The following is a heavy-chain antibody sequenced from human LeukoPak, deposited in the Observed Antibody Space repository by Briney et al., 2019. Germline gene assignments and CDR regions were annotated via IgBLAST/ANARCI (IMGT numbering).Heavy chain of an antibody. CDR3: ARAPSIVDY. V-gene: IGHV3-48*01. Sequence: GGSLRLSCAASGFTFSSYSMNWVRQAPGKGLEWVSYISSSSSTIYYADSVKGRFTISRDNAKSSLYLQMNSLRAEDTAVYYCARAPSIVDYWGQGTLVTVSS. D-gene: IGHD3-16*02. J-gene: IGHJ4*02. CDR2: ISSSSSTI. CDR1: GFTFSSYS.